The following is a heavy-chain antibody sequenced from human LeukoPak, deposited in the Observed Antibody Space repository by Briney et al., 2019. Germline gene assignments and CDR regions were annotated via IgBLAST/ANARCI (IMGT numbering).Heavy chain of an antibody. V-gene: IGHV3-7*01. J-gene: IGHJ6*04. Sequence: PGGSLRLSCAASGFNFSRFWMRWVRQAPGKGLEWVANIKQDGSETDYVDSVKGRFTISRDNAKNSLYLQMNSLRAEDTAVYYCAELGITMIGGVWGKGTTVTISS. CDR3: AELGITMIGGV. CDR2: IKQDGSET. CDR1: GFNFSRFW. D-gene: IGHD3-10*02.